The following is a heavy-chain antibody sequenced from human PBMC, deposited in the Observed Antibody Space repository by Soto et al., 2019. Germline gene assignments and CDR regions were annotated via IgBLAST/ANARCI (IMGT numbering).Heavy chain of an antibody. CDR3: ASPGVGNLKAFDY. CDR1: GGTFSSYA. V-gene: IGHV1-69*06. CDR2: IIPIFGTA. J-gene: IGHJ4*02. D-gene: IGHD3-3*01. Sequence: QVQLVQSGAEVKKPGSSVKVSCKASGGTFSSYAISWVRQAPGQGREWMGGIIPIFGTANYAQKCQGRVTITADKSTSTAYMELSSLRSEDTAVYYCASPGVGNLKAFDYWGQGTLVTVSS.